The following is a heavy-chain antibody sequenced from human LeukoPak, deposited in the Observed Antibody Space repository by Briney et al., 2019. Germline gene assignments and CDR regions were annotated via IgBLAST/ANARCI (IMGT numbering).Heavy chain of an antibody. CDR1: GGSISSGGYY. J-gene: IGHJ5*02. D-gene: IGHD6-13*01. CDR2: IYYSGNT. V-gene: IGHV4-31*03. Sequence: SQTLSLTCSVSGGSISSGGYYWSWIRQHPGKGLEWVGNIYYSGNTYYNPSLKSRVIISVDTSKNQFSLNLTSVTAADTAVYYCARERQYGGNWYFFFLDAWGQGTLVTVSS. CDR3: ARERQYGGNWYFFFLDA.